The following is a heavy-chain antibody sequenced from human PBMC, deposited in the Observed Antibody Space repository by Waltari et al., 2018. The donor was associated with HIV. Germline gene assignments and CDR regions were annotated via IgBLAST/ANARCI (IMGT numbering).Heavy chain of an antibody. CDR2: MFHSGST. V-gene: IGHV4-38-2*02. CDR1: GYAIRRGFY. Sequence: QVQLQESGPGLVRPSETLSLNCTVSGYAIRRGFYWAWLRRPRGKGLEWIGSMFHSGSTYYNPYLKRHSTMSIDVTKNRISLNLKSVTATDTALYYCARAQENSGGLAFQLWGLGALVTVSS. CDR3: ARAQENSGGLAFQL. D-gene: IGHD2-15*01. J-gene: IGHJ1*01.